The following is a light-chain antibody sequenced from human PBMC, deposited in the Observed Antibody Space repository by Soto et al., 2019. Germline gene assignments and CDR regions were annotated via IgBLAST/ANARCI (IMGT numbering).Light chain of an antibody. CDR2: EVD. Sequence: QSALTQPASVSGCPGQSITISCAGTSADVGSYDLVSWYQHHPGKAPKFIIYEVDKRPSGLSDRFSGSKSGNTASLTISGLQAEDEADYYCCSYAGSNTLGVFGGGTKLTVL. J-gene: IGLJ2*01. V-gene: IGLV2-23*02. CDR3: CSYAGSNTLGV. CDR1: SADVGSYDL.